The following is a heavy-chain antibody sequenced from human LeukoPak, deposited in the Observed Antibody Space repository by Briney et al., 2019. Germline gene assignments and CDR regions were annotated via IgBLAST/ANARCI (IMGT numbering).Heavy chain of an antibody. J-gene: IGHJ4*02. CDR3: AKGGCSSTSCYFDY. D-gene: IGHD2-2*01. CDR2: ISWNSGSI. V-gene: IGHV3-9*03. Sequence: GGSLRLSCAASGFTFDDYAMHWVRQAPGKGLEWVSGISWNSGSIGYADSVKGRFTISRDNAKNSLYLQMNSLRAEDMALYYCAKGGCSSTSCYFDYWGQGTLVTVSS. CDR1: GFTFDDYA.